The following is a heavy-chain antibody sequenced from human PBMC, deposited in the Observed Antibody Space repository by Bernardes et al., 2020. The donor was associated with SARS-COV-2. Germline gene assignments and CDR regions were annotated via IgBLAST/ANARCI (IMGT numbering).Heavy chain of an antibody. V-gene: IGHV3-64*02. J-gene: IGHJ4*02. D-gene: IGHD5-12*01. CDR3: ARETIDGYDYFDY. CDR1: GFTFSNYA. Sequence: GGSLRLSCAASGFTFSNYAMHWVRQAPGKGLEYVSAINSNGDITYYADSVKGRFIISRDNSINTLYLQMGSLRADDMAVYYCARETIDGYDYFDYWGQGTLVTVSS. CDR2: INSNGDIT.